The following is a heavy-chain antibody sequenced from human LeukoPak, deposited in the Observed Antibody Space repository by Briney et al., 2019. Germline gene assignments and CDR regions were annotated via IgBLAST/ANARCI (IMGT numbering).Heavy chain of an antibody. Sequence: SVKVSCKASGGTFSSYAISWVRHAPGQGLEWMGGIIPIFGTANYAQKFQGRATITTDESTSTAYMELSSLRSEDTAVYYCARDNGYTMVRGVMGSSFDPWGQGTLVTVSS. CDR3: ARDNGYTMVRGVMGSSFDP. CDR2: IIPIFGTA. D-gene: IGHD3-10*01. J-gene: IGHJ5*02. CDR1: GGTFSSYA. V-gene: IGHV1-69*05.